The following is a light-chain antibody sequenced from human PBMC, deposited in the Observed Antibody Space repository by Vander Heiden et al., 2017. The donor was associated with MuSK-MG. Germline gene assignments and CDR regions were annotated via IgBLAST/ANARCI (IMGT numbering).Light chain of an antibody. J-gene: IGLJ3*02. CDR3: QSYDNSSYVV. CDR2: EDH. V-gene: IGLV6-57*01. CDR1: SGRIASHD. Sequence: NFLLTQPPSVSGSPGQTVTISCTRSSGRIASHDVQWYQQRPGSSPTTVIYEDHQRPSGVPDRFSGSIDTSSNSASLTISGLKPEDEADYYCQSYDNSSYVVFGGGTKLTVL.